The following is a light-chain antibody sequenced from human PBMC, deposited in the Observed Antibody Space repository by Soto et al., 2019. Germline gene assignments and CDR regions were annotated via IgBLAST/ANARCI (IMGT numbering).Light chain of an antibody. V-gene: IGKV3-20*01. J-gene: IGKJ2*01. Sequence: EIVLTQSPGTLYLSPGERATLSCRASQSVSSSYLAWYQQKPGQAPRLLIYGASSRATGIPDMFSGSGSGTDVTLTISRREPEDFAVYYCQQYGSSPAYTFGQGTKLEIK. CDR1: QSVSSSY. CDR3: QQYGSSPAYT. CDR2: GAS.